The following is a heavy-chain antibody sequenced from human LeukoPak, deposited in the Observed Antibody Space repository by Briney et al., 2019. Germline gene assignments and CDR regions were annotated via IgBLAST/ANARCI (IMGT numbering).Heavy chain of an antibody. V-gene: IGHV3-23*01. D-gene: IGHD2-21*01. CDR3: AKAPVTTCRGAYCYPFDY. Sequence: GGTLRLSCTASGFTFSSYAMSWVRQAPGKGLEWVSAISGSGGSTYYADSVKGRFTISRDNSKNTLYLQMNSLRAEDTAVYYCAKAPVTTCRGAYCYPFDYWGQGTLVTVSS. J-gene: IGHJ4*02. CDR2: ISGSGGST. CDR1: GFTFSSYA.